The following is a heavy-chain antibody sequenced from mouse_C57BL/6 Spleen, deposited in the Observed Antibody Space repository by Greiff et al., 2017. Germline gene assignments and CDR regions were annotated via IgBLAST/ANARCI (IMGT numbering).Heavy chain of an antibody. CDR2: ISSGSSTI. V-gene: IGHV5-17*01. J-gene: IGHJ1*03. D-gene: IGHD1-1*01. Sequence: EVMLVESGGGLVKPGGSLKLSCAASGFTFSDYGMHWVRQAPEKGLEWVAYISSGSSTIYYADTVKGRFTISRDNAKNTLFLQMTSLRSEDTAMYYCARPGYGSPHWYFDVWGTGTTVTVSS. CDR3: ARPGYGSPHWYFDV. CDR1: GFTFSDYG.